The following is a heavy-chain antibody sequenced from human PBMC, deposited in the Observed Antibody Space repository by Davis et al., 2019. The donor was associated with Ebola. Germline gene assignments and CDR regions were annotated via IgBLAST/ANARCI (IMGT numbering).Heavy chain of an antibody. V-gene: IGHV1-3*01. D-gene: IGHD2-2*02. CDR1: GYTFTSYG. CDR3: ARDLAPIPGYYYGMDV. J-gene: IGHJ6*04. CDR2: INAGNGNT. Sequence: ASVKVSCKASGYTFTSYGISWVRQAPGQRLEWMGWINAGNGNTKYSQKFQGRVTITRDTSASTAYMELSSLRSEDTAVYYCARDLAPIPGYYYGMDVWGKGTTVTVSS.